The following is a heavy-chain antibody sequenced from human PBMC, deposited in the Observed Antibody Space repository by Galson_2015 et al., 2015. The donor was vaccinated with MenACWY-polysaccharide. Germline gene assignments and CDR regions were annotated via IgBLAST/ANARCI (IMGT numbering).Heavy chain of an antibody. CDR1: GGSISSGDYY. V-gene: IGHV4-61*02. D-gene: IGHD6-19*01. J-gene: IGHJ4*02. CDR3: AREGYSSGWHYSDY. Sequence: TLSLTCSVSGGSISSGDYYWSWIRQPAGKGLEWIGRIYASGSTNYNPSLKSRVTISVETSKNQFSLRLSSVTAADTAVCYCAREGYSSGWHYSDYWGQGTLVTVSS. CDR2: IYASGST.